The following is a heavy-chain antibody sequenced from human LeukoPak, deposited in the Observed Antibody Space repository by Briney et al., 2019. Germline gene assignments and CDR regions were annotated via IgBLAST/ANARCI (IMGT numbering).Heavy chain of an antibody. Sequence: TSETLSLTCTVSGGSISSHYWSWIRQPPGKGLEWIGYIYYSGSTYYNPSLKSRVTISVDTSKNQFSLKLSSVTAADTAVYYCARVRDENWFDPWGQGTLVTVSS. J-gene: IGHJ5*02. D-gene: IGHD5-24*01. CDR2: IYYSGST. CDR3: ARVRDENWFDP. CDR1: GGSISSHY. V-gene: IGHV4-59*06.